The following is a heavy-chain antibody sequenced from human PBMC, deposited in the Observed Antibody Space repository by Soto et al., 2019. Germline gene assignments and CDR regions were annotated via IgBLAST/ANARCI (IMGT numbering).Heavy chain of an antibody. D-gene: IGHD6-19*01. CDR3: ARSVAVPGAHIDY. V-gene: IGHV4-59*01. Sequence: SETLSLTCSVSGGSNSGSYWSWIRQSPGKGLEWLGYVYYTGSTNYSPSLRSRVSISVDTSKNEFSLRVSSVTAADTAVYFCARSVAVPGAHIDYWGQGTQVTVSS. CDR1: GGSNSGSY. CDR2: VYYTGST. J-gene: IGHJ4*02.